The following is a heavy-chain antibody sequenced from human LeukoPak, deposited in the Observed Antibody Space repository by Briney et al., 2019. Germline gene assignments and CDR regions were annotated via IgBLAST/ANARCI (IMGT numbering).Heavy chain of an antibody. CDR3: ARTCPMMYCSSSFFDP. J-gene: IGHJ5*02. CDR1: GYSFSSFG. V-gene: IGHV1-18*04. Sequence: ASLKLSCKTSGYSFSSFGVTWVRQAPGQGLEWVGWISAYDGSTNYAPKFRGKVTMTTDTSTNTAYMELRSLRSDDTAIYYCARTCPMMYCSSSFFDPWGQGTLVTVSS. CDR2: ISAYDGST. D-gene: IGHD2-2*01.